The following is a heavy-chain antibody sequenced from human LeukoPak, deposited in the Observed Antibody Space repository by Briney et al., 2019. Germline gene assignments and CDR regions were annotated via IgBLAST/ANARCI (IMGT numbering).Heavy chain of an antibody. J-gene: IGHJ4*02. CDR3: AKGGKWDVTPFDY. D-gene: IGHD1-26*01. V-gene: IGHV3-74*01. CDR2: ITNDGSST. Sequence: GGSLRLSCAASGLTFSSHWMHWVRQAPGKGLVWVSRITNDGSSTTYADSVKGRFTISRDNSKNTLYLQVNSLRAEDTAVYYCAKGGKWDVTPFDYWGQGTLVTVSS. CDR1: GLTFSSHW.